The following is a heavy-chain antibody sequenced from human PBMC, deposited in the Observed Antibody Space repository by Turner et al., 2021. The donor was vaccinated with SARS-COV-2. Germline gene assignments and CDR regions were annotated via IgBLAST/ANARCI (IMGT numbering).Heavy chain of an antibody. D-gene: IGHD1-7*01. CDR3: ARDGGTGTTFPFFDY. Sequence: QVQLVESGGGVVQLGRSLRLSCAASGFTFSSYGMHWVRQAPGKGLEWVAVIWYAGSYKYYADSVKGRFTISRDNSKNTLYLQMNSLRAEDTALYYCARDGGTGTTFPFFDYWGQGTLVTVSS. CDR2: IWYAGSYK. V-gene: IGHV3-33*01. J-gene: IGHJ4*02. CDR1: GFTFSSYG.